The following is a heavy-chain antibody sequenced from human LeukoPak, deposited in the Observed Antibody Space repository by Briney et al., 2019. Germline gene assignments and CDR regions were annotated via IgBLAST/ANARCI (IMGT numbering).Heavy chain of an antibody. J-gene: IGHJ4*02. V-gene: IGHV1-2*02. D-gene: IGHD1-7*01. CDR2: IKSNSGGT. CDR1: GYSFIGYY. Sequence: GASVTVSCKASGYSFIGYYMHWVRQAPGQGLEWMGWIKSNSGGTHYAQKFQGRVTMTRDTSITTAYMELSRLTSDDTAVYYCARDQGGTIDYWGQGTLVTVSS. CDR3: ARDQGGTIDY.